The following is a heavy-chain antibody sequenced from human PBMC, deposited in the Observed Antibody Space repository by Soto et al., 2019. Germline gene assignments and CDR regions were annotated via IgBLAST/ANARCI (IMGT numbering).Heavy chain of an antibody. CDR1: GFTFSNAW. V-gene: IGHV3-15*07. J-gene: IGHJ4*02. Sequence: GGSLRLSCAASGFTFSNAWMNWVRQAPGKGLEWVCRIKSKTDGGYTDYAAPVKGRFTISRDNSKNTLYLQMNSLKTEDTAVYYCTTVGEVVYYDSSCYSPDYWGQGTMVTVSS. CDR2: IKSKTDGGYT. D-gene: IGHD3-22*01. CDR3: TTVGEVVYYDSSCYSPDY.